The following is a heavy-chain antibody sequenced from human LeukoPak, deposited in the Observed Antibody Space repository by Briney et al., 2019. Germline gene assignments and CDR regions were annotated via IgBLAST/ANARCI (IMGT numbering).Heavy chain of an antibody. Sequence: HPGGSLRLSCAASGFTLSSYGMHWVGQAPGKGLEWVAVIWYDGSNRYYADSVKGRFIISRDNSKTTLYLQMNSLRAEDTAVYYCARDPIETLNYDILTGYLDYWGQGTLVTVSS. CDR3: ARDPIETLNYDILTGYLDY. V-gene: IGHV3-33*01. J-gene: IGHJ4*02. D-gene: IGHD3-9*01. CDR2: IWYDGSNR. CDR1: GFTLSSYG.